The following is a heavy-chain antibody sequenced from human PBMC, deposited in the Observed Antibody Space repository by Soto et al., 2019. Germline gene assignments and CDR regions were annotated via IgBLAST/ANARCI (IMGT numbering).Heavy chain of an antibody. Sequence: SGPTLVNPTQTLTLTFTFSGFSLTTRGLGVGWIRQPPGKALECLALIYWDDDKRYSPSLQSRLSITKDTSKNQVVLTMTNVDPVDTATYYCAHIPNYYQYDWFDPWGQGTLVTVSS. J-gene: IGHJ5*02. CDR1: GFSLTTRGLG. CDR2: IYWDDDK. V-gene: IGHV2-5*02. D-gene: IGHD3-16*01. CDR3: AHIPNYYQYDWFDP.